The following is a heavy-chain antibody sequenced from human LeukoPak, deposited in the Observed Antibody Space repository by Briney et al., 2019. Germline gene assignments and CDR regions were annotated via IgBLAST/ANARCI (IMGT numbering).Heavy chain of an antibody. J-gene: IGHJ6*02. D-gene: IGHD4-17*01. CDR3: ARPTGIFYYGMDV. CDR1: GFTFSSYA. Sequence: GRSLRLSCAASGFTFSSYAMHWVRQAPGKGLEWVAVISYDGSNKYYADSVKGRFTISRDNAKNSLYLQMNSLRAEDTAVYYCARPTGIFYYGMDVWGQGTTVTVSS. CDR2: ISYDGSNK. V-gene: IGHV3-30-3*01.